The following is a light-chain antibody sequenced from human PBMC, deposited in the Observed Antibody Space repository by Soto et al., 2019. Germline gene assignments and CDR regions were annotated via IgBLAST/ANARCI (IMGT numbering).Light chain of an antibody. V-gene: IGKV3-15*01. Sequence: EVVMAQSPATLSVYPGERATLSCRASQSVSSDLAWYHQKPGQAPRLLIYGASTRATGIPARFSGSGSGTEFTLTISSLQSEDFAVYYCQQYNNWPPWTFGQGTKVDIK. CDR1: QSVSSD. CDR3: QQYNNWPPWT. J-gene: IGKJ1*01. CDR2: GAS.